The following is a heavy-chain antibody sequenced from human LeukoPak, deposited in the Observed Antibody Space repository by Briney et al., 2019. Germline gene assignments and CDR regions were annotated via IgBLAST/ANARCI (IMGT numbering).Heavy chain of an antibody. CDR3: ARVSRVAYSSSWYLDY. V-gene: IGHV3-21*06. CDR1: GFTFNDYS. CDR2: IFRRNSYI. J-gene: IGHJ4*02. Sequence: GGSLRLSCAASGFTFNDYSMNWVRQAPGKGLEWVSSIFRRNSYIYYSDSVKGRFTIPRDDAKNSLYLQMNSLRADDTAMYYCARVSRVAYSSSWYLDYWGQGTLVTVSS. D-gene: IGHD6-13*01.